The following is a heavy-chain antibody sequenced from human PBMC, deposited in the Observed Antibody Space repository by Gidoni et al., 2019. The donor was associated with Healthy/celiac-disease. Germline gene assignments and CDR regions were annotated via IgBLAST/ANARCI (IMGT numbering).Heavy chain of an antibody. CDR3: ARDGSVGATSANWFDP. CDR1: GFTFSSYS. D-gene: IGHD1-26*01. Sequence: EVQLVESGGGLVKPGGSLRLSCAASGFTFSSYSMNWVRQAPGKGLEWVSSISSSSSYIYYADSVKGRFTISRDNAKNSLYLQMNSLRAEDTAVYYCARDGSVGATSANWFDPWGQGTLVTVSS. CDR2: ISSSSSYI. V-gene: IGHV3-21*01. J-gene: IGHJ5*02.